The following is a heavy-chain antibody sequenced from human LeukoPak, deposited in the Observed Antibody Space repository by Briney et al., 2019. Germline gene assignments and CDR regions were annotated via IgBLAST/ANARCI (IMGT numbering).Heavy chain of an antibody. CDR2: IYHSGST. CDR1: GGSISSGGYY. Sequence: PSETLSLTCTVSGGSISSGGYYWSWIRQPPGMGLEWIGYIYHSGSTYYNPSLKSRVTISVDRSKNQFSLKLSSVTAADTAVYYCARRPCQLSGLGGIYFDYWGQGTLVTVSS. J-gene: IGHJ4*02. V-gene: IGHV4-30-2*01. CDR3: ARRPCQLSGLGGIYFDY. D-gene: IGHD1-1*01.